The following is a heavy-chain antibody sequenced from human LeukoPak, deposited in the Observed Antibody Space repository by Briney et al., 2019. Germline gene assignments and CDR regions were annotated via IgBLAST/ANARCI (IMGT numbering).Heavy chain of an antibody. CDR3: ARGWFGSY. J-gene: IGHJ4*02. V-gene: IGHV4-34*01. CDR2: INHSGST. Sequence: PGGSLRLSCAASGFTFSDYYMSWIRQPPGKGLEWIGEINHSGSTNYNPSLKSRVTISVDTSKNQFSLKLSSVTAADTAVYYCARGWFGSYWGQGTLVTVSS. CDR1: GFTFSDYY. D-gene: IGHD3-10*01.